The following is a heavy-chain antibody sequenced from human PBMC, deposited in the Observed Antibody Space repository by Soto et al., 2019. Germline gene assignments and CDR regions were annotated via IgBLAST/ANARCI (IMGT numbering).Heavy chain of an antibody. Sequence: QVQLVESGGGVVQPGRSLRLSCAASGFTFSSYGMHWVRQAPGKGLEWVAVIWYDGSNKYYADSVKGRFTISRDNSKNTLYLQMNSLRADDTAVYYCARDFRSGYFIKYGAFDIWGQGTMVTVSS. D-gene: IGHD3-3*01. J-gene: IGHJ3*02. CDR2: IWYDGSNK. CDR3: ARDFRSGYFIKYGAFDI. CDR1: GFTFSSYG. V-gene: IGHV3-33*01.